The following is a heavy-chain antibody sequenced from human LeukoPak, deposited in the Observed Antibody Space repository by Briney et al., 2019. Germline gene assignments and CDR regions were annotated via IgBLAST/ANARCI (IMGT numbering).Heavy chain of an antibody. CDR1: GFTFSSYS. Sequence: GGSLRLSCAASGFTFSSYSMNWVRQAPGKGLEWVSYISSSSSTIYYADSVKGRFTISRDNAKNSLYLQMNSLRAEDTAVYYCARDHYDSSGYYAWFDPRGQGTLVTVSS. CDR3: ARDHYDSSGYYAWFDP. CDR2: ISSSSSTI. V-gene: IGHV3-48*01. J-gene: IGHJ5*02. D-gene: IGHD3-22*01.